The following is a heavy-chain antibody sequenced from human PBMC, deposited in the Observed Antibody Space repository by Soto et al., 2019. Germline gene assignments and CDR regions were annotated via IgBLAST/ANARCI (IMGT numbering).Heavy chain of an antibody. V-gene: IGHV3-23*01. CDR2: ITGSGSGSNT. CDR3: ARGTMPTLRLGFDY. CDR1: GFTFSAYA. Sequence: EVHLLESGGGLVQPGGSLRLSCAASGFTFSAYAMNWVRQAPGKGLEWVSTITGSGSGSNTYYADSVKGRFTISRDNSKNTLYLQMDSLRAEDTAIYFCARGTMPTLRLGFDYWGQGTLVTVSS. D-gene: IGHD1-1*01. J-gene: IGHJ4*02.